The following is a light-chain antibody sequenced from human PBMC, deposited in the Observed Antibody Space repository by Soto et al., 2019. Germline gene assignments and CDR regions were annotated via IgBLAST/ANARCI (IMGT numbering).Light chain of an antibody. CDR1: SSDVGAYNY. CDR3: SSYTSSSTLV. V-gene: IGLV2-14*01. CDR2: EVS. Sequence: QSALTQPASVSGSPGQSITISCTGTSSDVGAYNYVSWYQQHPGKAPKLMIYEVSNRPSGVSNRFSCSKSGNTASLTISGLQAEDEADYYCSSYTSSSTLVFGGGTKLTVL. J-gene: IGLJ2*01.